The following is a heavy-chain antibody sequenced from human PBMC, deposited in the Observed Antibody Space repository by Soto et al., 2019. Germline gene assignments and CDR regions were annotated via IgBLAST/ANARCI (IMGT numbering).Heavy chain of an antibody. CDR2: FTGSNGGI. D-gene: IGHD3-10*01. Sequence: GGSLRLSCVASGFTFSSFSMNWVRQAPGKGLEWLSYFTGSNGGIHYTDSVRGRFTISRDNSKSSLYLQMNSLRDEDTAVYYCVRDQYYAFDYWGQGILVTVSS. V-gene: IGHV3-48*02. CDR1: GFTFSSFS. J-gene: IGHJ4*02. CDR3: VRDQYYAFDY.